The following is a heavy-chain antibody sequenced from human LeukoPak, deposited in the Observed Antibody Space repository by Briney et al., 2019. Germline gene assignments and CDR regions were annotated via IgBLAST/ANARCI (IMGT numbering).Heavy chain of an antibody. J-gene: IGHJ4*02. Sequence: PGGSLRLSCAASGFTFSSYAMSWVRQAPGKGLEWVSVISGSGGSTYNADSVKGRFTISRDNSKNTLYLQMNSLRAEDTAVYYCAKETGAVSIVDYWGQGTLVTVSS. CDR3: AKETGAVSIVDY. D-gene: IGHD2-8*02. V-gene: IGHV3-23*01. CDR1: GFTFSSYA. CDR2: ISGSGGST.